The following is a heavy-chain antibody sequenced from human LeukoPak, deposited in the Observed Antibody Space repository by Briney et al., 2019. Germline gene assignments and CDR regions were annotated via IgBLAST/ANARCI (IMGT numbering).Heavy chain of an antibody. D-gene: IGHD5-18*01. CDR2: IIPILGIA. V-gene: IGHV1-69*04. Sequence: GASVKVSCKASGGTFSSYAISWVRQAPGQGLEWMGRIIPILGIANYAQKFQGRVTITADKSTSTAYMELSSLRSEDTAVYYCARGADTAMVQHLDYWGQGTLVTVSS. J-gene: IGHJ4*02. CDR3: ARGADTAMVQHLDY. CDR1: GGTFSSYA.